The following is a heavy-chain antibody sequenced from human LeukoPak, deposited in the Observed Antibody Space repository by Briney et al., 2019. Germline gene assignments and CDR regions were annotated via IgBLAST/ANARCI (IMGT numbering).Heavy chain of an antibody. D-gene: IGHD2-21*02. CDR3: AKRDFYSMDV. CDR2: IYYSGGT. Sequence: SETLSLTCTVSGGSINSPPYYWGWIRQPPGKGLEWIGTIYYSGGTYYNPSLKSRVTISVETSNNQFSLSLNSVTAADTAVYYCAKRDFYSMDVWGKGTTVTVSS. CDR1: GGSINSPPYY. J-gene: IGHJ6*04. V-gene: IGHV4-39*07.